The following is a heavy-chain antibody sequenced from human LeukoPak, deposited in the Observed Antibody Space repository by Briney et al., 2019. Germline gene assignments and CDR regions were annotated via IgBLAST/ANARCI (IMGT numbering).Heavy chain of an antibody. CDR3: ARADHTTSKIIH. CDR2: INSDGSTT. Sequence: PGGSLRLSCAGSGFTFSSYWMFWVRQAPGKGLLWVSRINSDGSTTNYADSVKGRFTISRDNAKNTLYLQMNSLRAEDTAVYYCARADHTTSKIIHWGQGTLVTVSS. CDR1: GFTFSSYW. D-gene: IGHD1-14*01. J-gene: IGHJ4*02. V-gene: IGHV3-74*01.